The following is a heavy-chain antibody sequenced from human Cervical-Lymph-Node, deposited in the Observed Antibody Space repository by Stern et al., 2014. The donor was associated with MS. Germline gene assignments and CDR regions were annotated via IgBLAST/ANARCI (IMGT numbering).Heavy chain of an antibody. CDR1: GFTFRDYW. Sequence: EVQLVESGGALVPPGGSLRLSCVASGFTFRDYWMHWVRQTPGKGLAWVARLNRDATITNHADSVRGRFTISRDNAKNSLYLQMDSLRAEDTAVYHCARVRKSDYGASYFDFWGQGTLVTVSS. V-gene: IGHV3-74*02. CDR3: ARVRKSDYGASYFDF. D-gene: IGHD4-17*01. J-gene: IGHJ4*02. CDR2: LNRDATIT.